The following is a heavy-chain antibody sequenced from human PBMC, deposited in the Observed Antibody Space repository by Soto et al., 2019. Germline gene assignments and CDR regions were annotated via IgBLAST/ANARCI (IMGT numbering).Heavy chain of an antibody. CDR3: ARNRRETGDFDY. D-gene: IGHD7-27*01. J-gene: IGHJ4*02. CDR2: VNPNNGDT. V-gene: IGHV1-8*02. CDR1: GYTFTTYD. Sequence: QVQLVQSGAEVKKPGASVKVSCKASGYTFTTYDVNWMRQATGQGPEWLGWVNPNNGDTGYAQKFQGRVTLTRDTSMNTAYMELSSLTFEDTAVYYCARNRRETGDFDYWGQGTLVTVSS.